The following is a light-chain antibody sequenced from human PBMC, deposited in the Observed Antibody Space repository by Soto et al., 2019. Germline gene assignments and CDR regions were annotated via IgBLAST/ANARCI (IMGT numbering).Light chain of an antibody. V-gene: IGKV3-15*01. CDR3: HQYDNWPKT. CDR2: GAY. CDR1: QSVSSN. J-gene: IGKJ5*01. Sequence: EIVMTQSPATLSVSPGERATLSCRASQSVSSNLAWYQQKPGQAPRLLIYGAYTRAAGVPARFSGSGSGTEFTLTITSLQSEDFAVYYCHQYDNWPKTFGQGTRMEI.